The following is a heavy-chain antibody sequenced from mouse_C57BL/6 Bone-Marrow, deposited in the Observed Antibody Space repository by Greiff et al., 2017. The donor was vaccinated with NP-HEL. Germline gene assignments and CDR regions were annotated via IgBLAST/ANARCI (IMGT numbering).Heavy chain of an antibody. D-gene: IGHD1-1*01. CDR3: TTVVARAHYFVY. V-gene: IGHV14-4*01. CDR1: GFNIKDDY. Sequence: EVQLQQSGAELVRPGASVKLSCTASGFNIKDDYMHWVKQRPEQGLEWIGWIDPENGDTEYASKFQGKATITADTSSNTAYLQLSSLTSEDTAVYYCTTVVARAHYFVYWGQGTTLTVSS. CDR2: IDPENGDT. J-gene: IGHJ2*01.